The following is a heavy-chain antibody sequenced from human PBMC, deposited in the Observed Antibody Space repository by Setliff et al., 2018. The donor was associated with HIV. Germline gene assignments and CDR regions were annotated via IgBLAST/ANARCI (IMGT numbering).Heavy chain of an antibody. CDR1: GFTFSTYR. CDR3: ARVIVRDGYNFGSLGAFDI. Sequence: GSLRLSCAASGFTFSTYRMNWVRQAPGKGLEWVSSISSSSSYIYYADSVKGRLTISRDNSKNTLYLQMNSLRAEDTAVYYCARVIVRDGYNFGSLGAFDIWGQGTMVTVSS. D-gene: IGHD5-12*01. V-gene: IGHV3-21*04. CDR2: ISSSSSYI. J-gene: IGHJ3*02.